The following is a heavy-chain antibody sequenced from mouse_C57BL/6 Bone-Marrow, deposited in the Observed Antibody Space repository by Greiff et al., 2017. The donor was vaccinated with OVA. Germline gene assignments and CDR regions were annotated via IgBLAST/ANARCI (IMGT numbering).Heavy chain of an antibody. CDR2: IDPSDSYT. Sequence: VQLQQPGAELVRPGTSVKLSCKASGYTFTSYWMHWVKQRPGQGLEWIGVIDPSDSYTNYNQKFKGKATLTVDTSSSTAYMQLSSLTSEDSAVYYCARFHLLRYFDVWGTGTTVTVSS. J-gene: IGHJ1*03. D-gene: IGHD1-1*01. CDR3: ARFHLLRYFDV. V-gene: IGHV1-59*01. CDR1: GYTFTSYW.